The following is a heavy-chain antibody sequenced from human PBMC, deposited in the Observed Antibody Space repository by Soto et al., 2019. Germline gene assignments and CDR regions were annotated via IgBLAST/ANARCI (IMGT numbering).Heavy chain of an antibody. CDR3: ARVGIAAAGIVSFDY. D-gene: IGHD6-13*01. CDR1: GYSISSEYY. CDR2: IYHSGST. J-gene: IGHJ4*02. V-gene: IGHV4-38-2*01. Sequence: LSLTCVVSGYSISSEYYWGWIRQSPGKGLEWIGSIYHSGSTYYNPSLKSRVTISIDKSKNQFSLKLSSVTAADTAVYYCARVGIAAAGIVSFDYWGQGTLVTVYS.